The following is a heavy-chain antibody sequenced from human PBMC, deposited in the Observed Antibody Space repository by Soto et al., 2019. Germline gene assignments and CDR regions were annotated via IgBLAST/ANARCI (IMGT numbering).Heavy chain of an antibody. CDR2: IYYSGST. Sequence: SETLSLTCAVYGGSFSGYYWSWIRQPPGKGLEWIGYIYYSGSTNYNPSLKSRVTISVDTSKNQFSLKLSSVTAADTAVYYCARTYHSSGYQPFFDYWGQGTLVTVSS. CDR1: GGSFSGYY. J-gene: IGHJ4*02. CDR3: ARTYHSSGYQPFFDY. D-gene: IGHD3-22*01. V-gene: IGHV4-59*01.